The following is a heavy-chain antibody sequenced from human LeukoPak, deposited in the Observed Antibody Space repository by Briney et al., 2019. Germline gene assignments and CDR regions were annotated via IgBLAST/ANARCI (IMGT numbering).Heavy chain of an antibody. V-gene: IGHV4-39*01. J-gene: IGHJ4*02. CDR1: GGSISSSSYY. D-gene: IGHD3-22*01. CDR2: IYYSGST. Sequence: PSETLSLTCTVSGGSISSSSYYWGWIRQPPGKGLEWIGSIYYSGSTYYNPSLKSRVTISVDTSKNQFSLKLSSVTAADTAVYYCASGPNYYDSSGYHRQYFDYWSQGTLVTVSS. CDR3: ASGPNYYDSSGYHRQYFDY.